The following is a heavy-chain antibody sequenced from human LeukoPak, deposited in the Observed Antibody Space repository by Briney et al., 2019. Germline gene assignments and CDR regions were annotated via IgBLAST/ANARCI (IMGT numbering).Heavy chain of an antibody. J-gene: IGHJ4*02. D-gene: IGHD6-6*01. CDR2: ISGSGSGS. CDR1: GFTFSSYA. Sequence: GGSLRLSCAASGFTFSSYAMNWVRQAPGKGLEWVSTISGSGSGSYYADSVKGRFTISRDNSKSTLYLQMNSLRAEDTAVYYCAKTYGYSSSSYCFDNWGQGTLVTVSS. CDR3: AKTYGYSSSSYCFDN. V-gene: IGHV3-23*01.